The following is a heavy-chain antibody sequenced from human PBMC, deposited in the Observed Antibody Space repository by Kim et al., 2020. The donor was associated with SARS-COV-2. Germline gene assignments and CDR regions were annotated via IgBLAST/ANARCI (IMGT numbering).Heavy chain of an antibody. D-gene: IGHD1-26*01. CDR2: IYSSGST. CDR3: AGSYYGIGTFDY. J-gene: IGHJ4*02. Sequence: SETLSLTCTVAGGSVSSYYCTWIRQSPGKGLEWIGYIYSSGSTDYNPPHKSRVSISLDTSNNQFSLRLTSVTAADTAVYYCAGSYYGIGTFDYWGPGTLVTVSA. V-gene: IGHV4-59*02. CDR1: GGSVSSYY.